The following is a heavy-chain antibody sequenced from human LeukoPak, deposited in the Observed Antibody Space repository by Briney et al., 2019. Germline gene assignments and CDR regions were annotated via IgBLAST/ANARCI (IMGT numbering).Heavy chain of an antibody. CDR1: GFTLSNYG. J-gene: IGHJ1*01. CDR3: ARASSGFVLH. D-gene: IGHD3-22*01. V-gene: IGHV3-33*01. Sequence: GGSLRLSCAASGFTLSNYGMHWVRQAPGKGLEWVAVIWYDGTNKQYVDSVKGRFTISRDNSENTLYLQMNSLRDEDTAVYYCARASSGFVLHWGQGTLVTVSS. CDR2: IWYDGTNK.